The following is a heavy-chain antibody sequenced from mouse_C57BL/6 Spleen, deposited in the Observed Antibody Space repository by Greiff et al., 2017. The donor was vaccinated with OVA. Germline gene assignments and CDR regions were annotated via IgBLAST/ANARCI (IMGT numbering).Heavy chain of an antibody. CDR2: IDPSDSET. CDR3: AREAQATFDY. J-gene: IGHJ2*01. D-gene: IGHD3-2*02. V-gene: IGHV1-52*01. CDR1: GYTFTSYW. Sequence: QVQLQQPGAELVRPGSSVKLSCKASGYTFTSYWMHWVKQRPIQGLEWIGNIDPSDSETNYNQKFKDKATLTVDKSSSTAYMQLSSLTSEDSAVYYCAREAQATFDYWGQGTTLTVSS.